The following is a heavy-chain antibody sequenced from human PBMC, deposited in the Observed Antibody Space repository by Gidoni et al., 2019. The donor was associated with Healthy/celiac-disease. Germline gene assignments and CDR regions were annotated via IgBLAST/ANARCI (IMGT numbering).Heavy chain of an antibody. CDR2: ISSSGSTI. CDR3: ARDTEQLLKFDY. V-gene: IGHV3-11*01. D-gene: IGHD2-2*01. J-gene: IGHJ4*02. CDR1: GFTFGDDY. Sequence: QVQLVECGGGLVKPGGSLRLSCEASGFTFGDDYRSWLRKAPGKGLEWVAYISSSGSTIYDAYSVKSRFTISRDNDKNSLYLQRNSLRAEDTAVYYCARDTEQLLKFDYWGQGTLVTVSS.